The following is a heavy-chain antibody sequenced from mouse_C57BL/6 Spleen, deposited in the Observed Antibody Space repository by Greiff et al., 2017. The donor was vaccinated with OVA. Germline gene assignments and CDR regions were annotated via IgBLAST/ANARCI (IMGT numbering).Heavy chain of an antibody. D-gene: IGHD1-1*01. V-gene: IGHV1-64*01. CDR3: ARGITTVVAVPHWYFDV. Sequence: QVQLQQSGAELVKPGASVKLSCKASGYTFTSYWMHWVKQRPGQGLEWIGMIHPNSGSTNYNEKFKSKATLTVDKSSSTAYMQLSSLTSEDSAVYYCARGITTVVAVPHWYFDVWGTGTTVTVSS. J-gene: IGHJ1*03. CDR1: GYTFTSYW. CDR2: IHPNSGST.